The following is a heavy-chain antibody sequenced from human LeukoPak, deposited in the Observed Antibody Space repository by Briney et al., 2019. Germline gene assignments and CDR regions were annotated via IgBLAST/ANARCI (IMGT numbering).Heavy chain of an antibody. CDR1: GFSFGDYN. Sequence: PGGSLRLSCSASGFSFGDYNMIWFRQAPGKGLEWVSFIGRSNNIDYADSVKGRFTISRDDAKASLYLQMNSLRAEDTAVYFCARGHSAYAFRVYWGQGTLVTVSS. V-gene: IGHV3-69-1*01. D-gene: IGHD5-12*01. J-gene: IGHJ4*02. CDR3: ARGHSAYAFRVY. CDR2: IGRSNNI.